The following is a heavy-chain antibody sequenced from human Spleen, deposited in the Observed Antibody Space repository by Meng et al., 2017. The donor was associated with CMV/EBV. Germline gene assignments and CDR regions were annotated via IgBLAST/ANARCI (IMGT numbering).Heavy chain of an antibody. CDR1: YTFTTYE. CDR2: MNPNSGNA. V-gene: IGHV1-8*02. Sequence: YTFTTYEIHWVRQATGQGLEWMAWMNPNSGNAAFAPKFQGRVSMTSDTSTSTAYMELSGLQFEDTAVYYCARGYYDDNGYNKYACDIWGQGTMVTVSS. D-gene: IGHD3-22*01. CDR3: ARGYYDDNGYNKYACDI. J-gene: IGHJ3*02.